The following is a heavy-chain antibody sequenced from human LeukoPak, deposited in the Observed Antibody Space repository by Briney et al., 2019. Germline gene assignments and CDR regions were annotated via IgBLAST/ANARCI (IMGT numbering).Heavy chain of an antibody. Sequence: SVKVSCKASGGTFSSYAISWVRQAPGQGLEWMGRIIPILGIVNYAQKFQGRVTITADKSTSTAYMELSSLRSEDTAVYYCARDPGYCSSTSCYDHPRLYYYYGMDVWGQGTTVTVSS. D-gene: IGHD2-2*01. CDR2: IIPILGIV. CDR3: ARDPGYCSSTSCYDHPRLYYYYGMDV. V-gene: IGHV1-69*04. CDR1: GGTFSSYA. J-gene: IGHJ6*02.